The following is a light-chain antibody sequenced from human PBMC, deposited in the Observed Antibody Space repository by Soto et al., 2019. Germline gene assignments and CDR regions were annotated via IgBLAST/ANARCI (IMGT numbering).Light chain of an antibody. CDR2: DAS. CDR3: QPRSNWPRS. Sequence: EIVLTQSPATLSLSPGERATLSCRASQSVSRYLAWYQQKPGQAPRLLIYDASNRATGIPARSSGSGSGPDFTLTISSLEPEDVAVYDCQPRSNWPRSFGQGTNLEIK. CDR1: QSVSRY. V-gene: IGKV3-11*01. J-gene: IGKJ2*01.